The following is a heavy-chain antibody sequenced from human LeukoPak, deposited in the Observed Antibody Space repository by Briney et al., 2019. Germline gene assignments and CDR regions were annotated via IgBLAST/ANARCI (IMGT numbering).Heavy chain of an antibody. V-gene: IGHV1-8*03. CDR1: GYTFGSDD. D-gene: IGHD1-26*01. J-gene: IGHJ3*02. Sequence: SSVNVSCKASGYTFGSDDINWVGPATAQGLEGVGWINPNNSNLGYAQKFQGRVTITRNTPISTAYMELSSLTSEDTAVYYCARSDHNSWNAFDIWGQGTMVTVSS. CDR3: ARSDHNSWNAFDI. CDR2: INPNNSNL.